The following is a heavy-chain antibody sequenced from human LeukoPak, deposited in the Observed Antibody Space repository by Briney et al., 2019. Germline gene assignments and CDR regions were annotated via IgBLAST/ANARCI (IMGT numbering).Heavy chain of an antibody. V-gene: IGHV3-64*02. D-gene: IGHD5-12*01. CDR2: VTSSGSRT. CDR3: AANIGPVY. Sequence: GGSLGLSCAASGFTFNSYAIHWVRQAPGKGLEYVSSVTSSGSRTYYADSVKGRFTISRDNSKNKVYLQMGSLRVEDMAVYYCAANIGPVYWGQGTLVTVSS. CDR1: GFTFNSYA. J-gene: IGHJ4*02.